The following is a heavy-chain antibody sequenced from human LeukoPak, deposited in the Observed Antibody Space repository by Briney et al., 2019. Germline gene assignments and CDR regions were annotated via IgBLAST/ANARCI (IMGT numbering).Heavy chain of an antibody. V-gene: IGHV3-21*01. J-gene: IGHJ4*02. CDR2: ISSSSSYI. CDR1: GFTFSSYS. Sequence: GGSLRLSCVASGFTFSSYSMNWVRQAPGKGLEWVSSISSSSSYIYYADSVKGRFTISRDNAKNSLYLQMNSLRAEDTAVYYCARGLISFPAFDYWGQGTLVTVSS. CDR3: ARGLISFPAFDY. D-gene: IGHD2-2*01.